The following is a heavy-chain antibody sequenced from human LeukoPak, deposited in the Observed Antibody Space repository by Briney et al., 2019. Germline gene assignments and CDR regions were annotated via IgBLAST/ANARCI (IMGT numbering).Heavy chain of an antibody. D-gene: IGHD1-26*01. J-gene: IGHJ3*02. Sequence: ASVKVSCKASGYTFTGYYMHWVRQAPGQGLEWMGWINPNSGGTNYAQKFQGRVTMTRDTSISTAYMELSRLRSDDTAVYYCAGLIVGATDDAFDIWGQGTMVTVSS. CDR2: INPNSGGT. CDR3: AGLIVGATDDAFDI. V-gene: IGHV1-2*02. CDR1: GYTFTGYY.